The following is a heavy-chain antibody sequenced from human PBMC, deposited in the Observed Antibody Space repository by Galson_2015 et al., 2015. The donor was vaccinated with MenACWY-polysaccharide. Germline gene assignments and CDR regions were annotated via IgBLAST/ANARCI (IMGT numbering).Heavy chain of an antibody. CDR3: ARQPTYYGSG. J-gene: IGHJ4*02. D-gene: IGHD3-10*01. CDR1: GFTFSSYW. V-gene: IGHV3-74*01. Sequence: SLRLSCAASGFTFSSYWMHWVRQVPGQGLVWVSRINSDGSSTSYADSVKGRFTISGDNAKNTLYLQMNSLRAEDTAVYYCARQPTYYGSGWCQGTLVTVSP. CDR2: INSDGSST.